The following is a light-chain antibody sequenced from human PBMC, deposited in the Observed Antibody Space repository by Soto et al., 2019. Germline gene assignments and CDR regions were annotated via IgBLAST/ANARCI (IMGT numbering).Light chain of an antibody. CDR2: DVS. CDR1: SSDVGGYNY. J-gene: IGLJ1*01. V-gene: IGLV2-14*01. Sequence: ALTQPASVSGSPGQSITISCTGTSSDVGGYNYVSWYQQHPGKAPKLMIYDVSNRPSGVSNRFSGSKSGNTASLTISGLQAEDEADYYCSSYTSSSGYVFGTGTKVTVL. CDR3: SSYTSSSGYV.